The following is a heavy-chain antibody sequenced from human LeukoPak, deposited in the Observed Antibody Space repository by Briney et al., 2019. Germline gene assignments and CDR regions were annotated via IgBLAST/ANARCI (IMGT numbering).Heavy chain of an antibody. V-gene: IGHV3-9*01. J-gene: IGHJ3*02. D-gene: IGHD3-16*01. CDR2: ITWNSADI. CDR1: GFAFNDYT. CDR3: AKGTWGNPFDI. Sequence: GRSLRLSCAASGFAFNDYTMHWVRQAPGKGLGWVSAITWNSADIDYAGSVKGRFTISRDNAKNSLYLQMDSLRPEDTALYFCAKGTWGNPFDIWGQGTMVTVSS.